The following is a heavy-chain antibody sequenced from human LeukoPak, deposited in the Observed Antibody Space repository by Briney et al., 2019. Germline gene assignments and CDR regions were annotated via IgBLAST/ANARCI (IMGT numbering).Heavy chain of an antibody. V-gene: IGHV1-8*03. J-gene: IGHJ4*02. CDR3: ARGRGKLELYYFDY. Sequence: GASVKVSCKASGYTFTSYDINWVRQATGQGHAWMGWMNPNSGNTGYAQKFQGRVTITRNTSISTAYMELSSLRSEDTAVYYCARGRGKLELYYFDYWGQGTLVTVSS. CDR1: GYTFTSYD. D-gene: IGHD1-7*01. CDR2: MNPNSGNT.